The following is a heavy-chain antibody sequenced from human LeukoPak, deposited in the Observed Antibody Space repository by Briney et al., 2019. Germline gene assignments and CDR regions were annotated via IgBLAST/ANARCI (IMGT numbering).Heavy chain of an antibody. Sequence: PGGSLRLSCAASGFTFNSYGIHWVRQAPGKGLEWVAFIWYDGSNKYYADSVKGRFTISRDNSKNTLYLQMNSLRAEDTAVYYCAKDLYTYGTTPLDYWGQGTLVTVSS. CDR2: IWYDGSNK. D-gene: IGHD5-18*01. V-gene: IGHV3-30*02. J-gene: IGHJ4*02. CDR3: AKDLYTYGTTPLDY. CDR1: GFTFNSYG.